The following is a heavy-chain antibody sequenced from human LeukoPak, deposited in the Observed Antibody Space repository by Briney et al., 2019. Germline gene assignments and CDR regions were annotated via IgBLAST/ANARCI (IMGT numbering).Heavy chain of an antibody. V-gene: IGHV4-34*01. CDR1: GRSFSGYY. Sequence: SETLSLTCAVYGRSFSGYYWSWIRQPPGKGLEWIGEINHSGSTNYNPSLKSRVTISVDTSKNQFSLKLSSVTAADTAVYYCARQSYPGGLYWGQGTLVTVSS. CDR2: INHSGST. J-gene: IGHJ4*02. D-gene: IGHD4-23*01. CDR3: ARQSYPGGLY.